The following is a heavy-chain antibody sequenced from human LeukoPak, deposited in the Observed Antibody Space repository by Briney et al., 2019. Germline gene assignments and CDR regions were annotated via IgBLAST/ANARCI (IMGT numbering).Heavy chain of an antibody. CDR2: INPNSGGT. D-gene: IGHD3-3*01. V-gene: IGHV1-2*06. J-gene: IGHJ5*02. CDR1: GYTFTGYY. CDR3: ARGHYDFWKEGFDP. Sequence: ASVKVSCKASGYTFTGYYMHWVRQAPGQGLEWMGRINPNSGGTNYAQKFQGRVTMTRDTSISTAYMELSSLRSEDTAVYYCARGHYDFWKEGFDPWGQGTLVTVSS.